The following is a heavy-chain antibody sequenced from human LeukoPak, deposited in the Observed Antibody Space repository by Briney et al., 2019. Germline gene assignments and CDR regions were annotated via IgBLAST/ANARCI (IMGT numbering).Heavy chain of an antibody. D-gene: IGHD2-15*01. J-gene: IGHJ1*01. Sequence: GGSLRLSCAASGFTFGRYSMNWVRQAPGKGLEWVSAISGSGGSTYYADSVKGRFTISRDNSKNTLYLQMNSLRAEDTAVYYCAKDKSCSGGSCYHPEYFQHWGQGTLVTVSS. V-gene: IGHV3-23*01. CDR3: AKDKSCSGGSCYHPEYFQH. CDR1: GFTFGRYS. CDR2: ISGSGGST.